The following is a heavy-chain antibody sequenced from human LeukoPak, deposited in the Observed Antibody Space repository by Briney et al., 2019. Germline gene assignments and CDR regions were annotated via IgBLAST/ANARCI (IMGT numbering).Heavy chain of an antibody. CDR1: GGSISSSSYY. CDR3: ARSESLDSGYDYNTPWY. CDR2: INHSGST. J-gene: IGHJ4*02. D-gene: IGHD5-12*01. V-gene: IGHV4-39*07. Sequence: PSETLSLTCTVSGGSISSSSYYWGWIRQPPGKGLEWIGEINHSGSTNYNPSLKSRVTISVDTSKNQFSLKLSFVTAADTAVYYCARSESLDSGYDYNTPWYWGQGTLVTVSS.